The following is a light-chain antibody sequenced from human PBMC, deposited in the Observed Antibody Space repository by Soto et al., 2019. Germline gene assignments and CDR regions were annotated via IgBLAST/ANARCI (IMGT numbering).Light chain of an antibody. V-gene: IGKV3-15*01. Sequence: EIVLTQSPATLSVSTGERATLSCRTSQSVSGNLAWYQQKPGQAPRLLIYGASTRATGIPARFSGVGSGTEVTLTSSSLQSEDFAVDYCQQYNNWPPAFGQGTKVEI. CDR1: QSVSGN. CDR3: QQYNNWPPA. CDR2: GAS. J-gene: IGKJ1*01.